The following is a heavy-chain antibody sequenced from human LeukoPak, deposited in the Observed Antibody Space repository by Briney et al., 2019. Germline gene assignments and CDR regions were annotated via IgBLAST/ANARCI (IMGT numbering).Heavy chain of an antibody. CDR1: GFTFDDYA. J-gene: IGHJ6*03. CDR3: AKSTGGGYDQDDYYMDV. CDR2: ISWNSGSI. Sequence: PGGSLRLSCAASGFTFDDYAMHWVRQAPGKGLEWVSGISWNSGSIGYADSVKGRFTISRDNAKNSLYLQMNSLRAEDTALYYCAKSTGGGYDQDDYYMDVWGKGTTVTVSS. D-gene: IGHD5-12*01. V-gene: IGHV3-9*01.